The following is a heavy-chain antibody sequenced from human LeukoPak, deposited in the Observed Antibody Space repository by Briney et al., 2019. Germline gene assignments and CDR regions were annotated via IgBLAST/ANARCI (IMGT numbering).Heavy chain of an antibody. CDR2: ISAYNGNT. Sequence: SVKVSCKASGYTFTSYGISWVRHAPGHGLEWMGWISAYNGNTNYAQKLQGRVTMTTDTSTSTAYMELRSLRSDDTAVYYCARDVQKTPGIAAAGTDYWGQGTLVTVSS. CDR3: ARDVQKTPGIAAAGTDY. D-gene: IGHD6-13*01. CDR1: GYTFTSYG. J-gene: IGHJ4*02. V-gene: IGHV1-18*01.